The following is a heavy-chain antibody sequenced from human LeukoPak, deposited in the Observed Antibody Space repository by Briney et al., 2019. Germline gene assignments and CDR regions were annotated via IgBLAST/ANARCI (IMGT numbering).Heavy chain of an antibody. CDR1: GGSISSSSYY. CDR2: IYYSGST. V-gene: IGHV4-39*01. D-gene: IGHD4-17*01. J-gene: IGHJ4*02. Sequence: SETLSLTCTVSGGSISSSSYYWGLIRQPPGKGLEWIGSIYYSGSTYYNPSLKSRVTISVDTSKNQFSLKLSSVTAADTAVYYCARHDPTVTTPYFDYWGQGTLVTVSS. CDR3: ARHDPTVTTPYFDY.